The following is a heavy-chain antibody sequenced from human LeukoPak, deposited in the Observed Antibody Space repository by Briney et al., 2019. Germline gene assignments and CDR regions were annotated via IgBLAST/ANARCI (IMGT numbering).Heavy chain of an antibody. V-gene: IGHV3-48*03. J-gene: IGHJ4*02. Sequence: PGGSLRLSCAASGFIFSRYEMNWVRQAPGKGLEWVSYISSSGTTIYYADSVGGRFTISRDNAKNSLHLQMNSLRAEDTALYYCVRDLVAAGGDYWGQGTLVTVSS. CDR1: GFIFSRYE. D-gene: IGHD2-15*01. CDR2: ISSSGTTI. CDR3: VRDLVAAGGDY.